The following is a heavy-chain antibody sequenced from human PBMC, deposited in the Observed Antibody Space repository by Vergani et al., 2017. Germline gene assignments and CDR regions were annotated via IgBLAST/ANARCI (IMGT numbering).Heavy chain of an antibody. J-gene: IGHJ6*02. V-gene: IGHV3-48*03. CDR2: ISSSGSTI. CDR1: GFTFSSYE. CDR3: AEDGRMVLGVMYYYYGVDV. Sequence: EVQLVESGGGLVQPGGSLRLSCAASGFTFSSYEMNWVRQAPGKGLEWVSYISSSGSTIYYADSVKGRVTLSRANAKNSLYLQMNSLRAEDTAVYYCAEDGRMVLGVMYYYYGVDVWGQGTTVSXSS. D-gene: IGHD3-10*01.